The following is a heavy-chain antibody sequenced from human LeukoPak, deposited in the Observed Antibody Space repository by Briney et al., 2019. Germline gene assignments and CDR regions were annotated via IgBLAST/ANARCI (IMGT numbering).Heavy chain of an antibody. J-gene: IGHJ4*02. D-gene: IGHD6-19*01. CDR3: ARAKLNQWLVHY. V-gene: IGHV4-31*03. Sequence: PSQTLSLTCTVSGGSISSGGYYWSWIRQHPGKGLEWIGYIYYSGSTYYNPSLKSRVTISVDTSKNQFSLKLSSVTAADTAVYYCARAKLNQWLVHYWGQGTLVTVSS. CDR1: GGSISSGGYY. CDR2: IYYSGST.